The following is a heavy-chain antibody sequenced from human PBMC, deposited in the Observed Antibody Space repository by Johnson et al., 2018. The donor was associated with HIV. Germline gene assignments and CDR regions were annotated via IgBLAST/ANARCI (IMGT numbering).Heavy chain of an antibody. CDR2: IKQDGSEK. CDR3: ARVKWWLIRGGTDAFDI. CDR1: GFTFSGYG. V-gene: IGHV3-7*05. J-gene: IGHJ3*02. D-gene: IGHD2-15*01. Sequence: VQLVESGGGEVQPGRSLRLSCAASGFTFSGYGMHWVRQAPGRGLEWVANIKQDGSEKYNVDSVKGRFTVSRDNAKNSLYLQMSSLTAEDTALYYSARVKWWLIRGGTDAFDIWGPGTMVVVSS.